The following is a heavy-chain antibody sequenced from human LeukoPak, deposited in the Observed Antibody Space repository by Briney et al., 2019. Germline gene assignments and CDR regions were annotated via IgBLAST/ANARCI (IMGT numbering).Heavy chain of an antibody. CDR1: GFTFSSYW. CDR3: AKDDYGHGNPPKPDY. V-gene: IGHV3-7*03. J-gene: IGHJ4*02. CDR2: IKQDGSEK. Sequence: GGSLRLSCAASGFTFSSYWMSWVRQAPGKGLEWVANIKQDGSEKYYVDSVKGRFTISRDNAKNSLYLQMNSLRAEDTAVYYCAKDDYGHGNPPKPDYWGQGTLVTVSS. D-gene: IGHD4-17*01.